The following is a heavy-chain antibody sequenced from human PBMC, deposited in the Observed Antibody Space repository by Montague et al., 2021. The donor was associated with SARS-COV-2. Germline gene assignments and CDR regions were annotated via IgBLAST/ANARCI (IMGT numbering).Heavy chain of an antibody. CDR1: GDSTSGSRHF. D-gene: IGHD3-10*01. J-gene: IGHJ4*02. CDR2: IYHTGTT. CDR3: ARGVPYGSGFLSE. V-gene: IGHV4-31*03. Sequence: TLSLTCNVSGDSTSGSRHFWNRIRQHPGKGLEWIGYIYHTGTTHYRPSLKSRATLSVDISQNQFSLKLNSMTAADTAIYYCARGVPYGSGFLSEWGPGTLVIVSS.